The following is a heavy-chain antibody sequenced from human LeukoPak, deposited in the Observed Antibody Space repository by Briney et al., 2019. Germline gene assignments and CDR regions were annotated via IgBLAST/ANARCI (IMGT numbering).Heavy chain of an antibody. CDR3: ARDQGGTIDY. V-gene: IGHV1-2*02. CDR2: IKSNSGGT. CDR1: GYTFTSYG. D-gene: IGHD1-7*01. J-gene: IGHJ4*02. Sequence: ASAKVSCKASGYTFTSYGISWVRQAPGQGLEWMGWIKSNSGGTHYAQKFQGRVTMTRDTSITTAYMELSRLTSDDTAVYYCARDQGGTIDYWGQGTLVTVSS.